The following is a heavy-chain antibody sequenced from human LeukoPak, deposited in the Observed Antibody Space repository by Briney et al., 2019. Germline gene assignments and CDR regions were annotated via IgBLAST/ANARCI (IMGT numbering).Heavy chain of an antibody. CDR3: AKEQRPDSFSDFDY. D-gene: IGHD2/OR15-2a*01. Sequence: GGSLRLSCAASGFNFRDYGIHWVRQAPGKGLEWLSVTSGNGRFTDYADSVKGRFTISRDNSKNSLFLQIHSVRTEDTAFYNCAKEQRPDSFSDFDYWGQGTLVTVSS. CDR2: TSGNGRFT. V-gene: IGHV3-43*02. CDR1: GFNFRDYG. J-gene: IGHJ4*02.